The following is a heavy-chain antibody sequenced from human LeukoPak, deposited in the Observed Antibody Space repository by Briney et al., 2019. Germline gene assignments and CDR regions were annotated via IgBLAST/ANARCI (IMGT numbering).Heavy chain of an antibody. V-gene: IGHV3-9*01. CDR1: GFTFDDYA. CDR3: ARARDSGSYWGYYFDY. CDR2: ISWNSGSI. D-gene: IGHD1-26*01. J-gene: IGHJ4*02. Sequence: GGSLRLSCAASGFTFDDYAMHWVRHAPGKGLEWVSGISWNSGSIGYADSVKGRFTISRDNAENSLYLQMNSLRAEDTAVYYCARARDSGSYWGYYFDYWGQGTLVTVSS.